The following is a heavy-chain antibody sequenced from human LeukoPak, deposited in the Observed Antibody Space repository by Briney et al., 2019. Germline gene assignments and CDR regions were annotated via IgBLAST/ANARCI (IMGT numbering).Heavy chain of an antibody. Sequence: SVKVSCKASGGTFSSYAISWVRQAPGQGLEWMGRIIPIFGTANYAQKFQGRVTITTDESTSTAYMELSSLRSEDTAVYYCAREVGARFGELLYGALDIWGQGTMVTVSS. CDR3: AREVGARFGELLYGALDI. J-gene: IGHJ3*02. V-gene: IGHV1-69*05. CDR2: IIPIFGTA. CDR1: GGTFSSYA. D-gene: IGHD3-10*01.